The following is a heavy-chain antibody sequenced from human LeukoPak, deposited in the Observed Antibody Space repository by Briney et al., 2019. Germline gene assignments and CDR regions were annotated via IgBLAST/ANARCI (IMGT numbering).Heavy chain of an antibody. CDR1: GYTFTSYV. D-gene: IGHD3-10*01. CDR3: ATHIYGSGPRGWFDP. V-gene: IGHV1-3*01. Sequence: ASVKVSCKASGYTFTSYVMHWVRQAPGQRLEWMGWINAGNGNTKYSQKFQGRVTITTDTSASTVYMDLSSLRSGDTAVYYCATHIYGSGPRGWFDPWGQGTLVTVSS. CDR2: INAGNGNT. J-gene: IGHJ5*02.